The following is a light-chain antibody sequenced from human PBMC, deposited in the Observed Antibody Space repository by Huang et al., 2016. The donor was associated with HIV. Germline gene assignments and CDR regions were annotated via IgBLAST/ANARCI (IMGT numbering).Light chain of an antibody. CDR2: WAP. J-gene: IGKJ2*01. V-gene: IGKV4-1*01. CDR1: QSVLYSSNNKND. CDR3: QQYYSTPYT. Sequence: DIVMTQSPDSLAVSLGERATINCKSSQSVLYSSNNKNDLAWYQQKPGQPPKLLIYWAPTRESGVPDRFSGSGSGTDFTLTITSLQAEDVAVYYCQQYYSTPYTFGRGTKLEIK.